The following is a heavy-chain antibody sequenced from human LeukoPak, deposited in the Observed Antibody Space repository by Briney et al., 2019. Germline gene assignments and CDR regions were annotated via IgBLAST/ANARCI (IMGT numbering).Heavy chain of an antibody. CDR2: RIAVFPAP. CDR1: GGTFSTYP. CDR3: AGSDA. Sequence: SVKVSCTASGGTFSTYPINWVRQAPGQGLEWMGGRIAVFPAPNYAQKFQGRITVTTDESTATAYMELSSLRSDDTAVYYCAGSDAWGQGTLVTVSS. V-gene: IGHV1-69*05. J-gene: IGHJ5*02.